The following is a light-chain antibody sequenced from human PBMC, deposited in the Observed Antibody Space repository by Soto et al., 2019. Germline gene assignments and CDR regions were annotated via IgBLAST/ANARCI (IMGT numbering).Light chain of an antibody. Sequence: DIVMTQSPLSLPVTPGEPASISCRSSQSLLHSNGYNYLDWYLQKPGQSPQLLIYLGSNRDSGVPDRFSSSGSGTDFTLKISRVEAEDVGVYYCMQALQTPNTFGQGTKLEIK. V-gene: IGKV2-28*01. J-gene: IGKJ2*01. CDR3: MQALQTPNT. CDR1: QSLLHSNGYNY. CDR2: LGS.